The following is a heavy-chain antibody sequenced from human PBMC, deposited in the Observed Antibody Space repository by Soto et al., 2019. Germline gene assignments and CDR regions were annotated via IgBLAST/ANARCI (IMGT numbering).Heavy chain of an antibody. Sequence: EAQKVTGNHSEYPFTNNCAGWVRQMPGKGLEWMGIIYPGDSDTRYSPSFQGQVTISVDKSIATAYLQWSSLKASDTAMYYRARRSEYFFLWDSYYRKVDWCQGLTVTVS. CDR3: ARRSEYFFLWDSYYRKVD. CDR2: IYPGDSDT. D-gene: IGHD1-26*01. CDR1: EYPFTNNC. V-gene: IGHV5-51*01. J-gene: IGHJ6*02.